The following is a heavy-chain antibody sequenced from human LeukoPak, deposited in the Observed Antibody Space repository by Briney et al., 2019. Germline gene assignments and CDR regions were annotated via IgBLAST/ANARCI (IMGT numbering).Heavy chain of an antibody. Sequence: PGGSLRLSCADSGFNLRNYWMHWVRQVPGKGLVWVSLINIDGSNTNYADSVKGRFTISRDNAKNSLYLQMNSLRAEDTAVYYCAMDSTLDYWGQGTLVTVSS. D-gene: IGHD2-2*01. J-gene: IGHJ4*02. CDR2: INIDGSNT. CDR3: AMDSTLDY. CDR1: GFNLRNYW. V-gene: IGHV3-74*01.